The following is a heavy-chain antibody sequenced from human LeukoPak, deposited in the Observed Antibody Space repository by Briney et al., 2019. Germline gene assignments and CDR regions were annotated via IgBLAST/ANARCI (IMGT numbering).Heavy chain of an antibody. Sequence: GGSLRLSCAASGFTFSNAWMSWVRQAPGKGLEWVGRIKSQTDGGTTDYAAPVKGRFTISRDDSKNTLYLQMNSLRAEDTAVYYCAKDGGRLVGDTGDYYMDVWGKGTTVTVSS. CDR3: AKDGGRLVGDTGDYYMDV. V-gene: IGHV3-15*01. J-gene: IGHJ6*03. CDR1: GFTFSNAW. D-gene: IGHD1-26*01. CDR2: IKSQTDGGTT.